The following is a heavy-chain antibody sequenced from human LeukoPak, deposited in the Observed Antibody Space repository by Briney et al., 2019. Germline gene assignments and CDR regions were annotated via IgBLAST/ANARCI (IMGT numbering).Heavy chain of an antibody. J-gene: IGHJ4*02. CDR2: ILPGGRNS. Sequence: SGESLRLSCVVSGYTFSTNMMTWIRQAPGKGLEWVATILPGGRNSYRVDPVKGRFTFSRDNAKNSLYLQMNILRAETTAVYYCMSVHGYWGRGTLVSVTS. V-gene: IGHV3-7*01. CDR1: GYTFSTNM. CDR3: MSVHGY.